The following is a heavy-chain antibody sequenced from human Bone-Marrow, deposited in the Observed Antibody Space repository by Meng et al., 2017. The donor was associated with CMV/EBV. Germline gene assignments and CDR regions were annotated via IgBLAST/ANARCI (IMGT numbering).Heavy chain of an antibody. D-gene: IGHD3-22*01. CDR2: ISSSGSTI. J-gene: IGHJ5*02. Sequence: GGSLRLSCAASGFTFSSYEMNWVRQAPGKGLEWVSYISSSGSTIYYADSVKGRFTISRDNAKNSLYLQMNSLRAEDTAVYYCARESYYYDSSGYFRWFDPWGQGTLVTVSS. CDR1: GFTFSSYE. CDR3: ARESYYYDSSGYFRWFDP. V-gene: IGHV3-48*03.